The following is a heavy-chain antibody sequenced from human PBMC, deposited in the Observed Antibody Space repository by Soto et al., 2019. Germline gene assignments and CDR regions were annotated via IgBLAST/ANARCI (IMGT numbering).Heavy chain of an antibody. J-gene: IGHJ4*02. V-gene: IGHV4-4*07. CDR2: FSLSGTT. D-gene: IGHD2-8*02. CDR3: ARGMTPPGAPAWYYFDS. CDR1: GASITGSFF. Sequence: NPSETLSLTCTVSGASITGSFFWSWIRQPAGKGLEWIGRFSLSGTTNYNPSLRSRVTMSPDVSKNQFSLRLTSVTAADTALYYCARGMTPPGAPAWYYFDSWGQGTLVTVSS.